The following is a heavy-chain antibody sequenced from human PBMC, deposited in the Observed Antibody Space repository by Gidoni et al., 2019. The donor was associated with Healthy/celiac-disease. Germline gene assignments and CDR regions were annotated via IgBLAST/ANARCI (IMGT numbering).Heavy chain of an antibody. CDR2: IKQDGSEK. V-gene: IGHV3-7*03. D-gene: IGHD3-3*01. Sequence: VQLVESGSGLVQPGGSRRLSRASTARTLSDYWMSWVRQAPGKGLEWVANIKQDGSEKYYVDSVKGRFTISRDNAKLSLYLQMNSLRAEDTAVYYCARDFHYDFWSGYSIFPPLSALDYWGQGTLVTVSS. J-gene: IGHJ4*02. CDR3: ARDFHYDFWSGYSIFPPLSALDY. CDR1: ARTLSDYW.